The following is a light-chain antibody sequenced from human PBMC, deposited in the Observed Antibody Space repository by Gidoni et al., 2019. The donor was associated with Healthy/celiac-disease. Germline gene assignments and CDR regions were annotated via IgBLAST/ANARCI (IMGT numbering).Light chain of an antibody. CDR3: AAWDDSLSGPDWV. V-gene: IGLV1-47*02. CDR2: SNS. J-gene: IGLJ3*02. Sequence: QSVLTQPPSASGTPGQRVTISCSGSSSNIGSNYVYWYQQLPGTAPKLLIYSNSQRPSGVPDRFSGSKSGTSASLAISGLRSEDEADYYCAAWDDSLSGPDWVFGGGTKLTVL. CDR1: SSNIGSNY.